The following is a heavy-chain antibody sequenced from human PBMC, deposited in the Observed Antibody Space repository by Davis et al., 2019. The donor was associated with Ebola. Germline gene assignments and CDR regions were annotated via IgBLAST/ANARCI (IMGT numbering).Heavy chain of an antibody. V-gene: IGHV3-48*01. CDR3: VVWEWFGELLYPFDY. D-gene: IGHD3-10*01. CDR1: GFTFSSYS. CDR2: ISSSSSTI. Sequence: PGGSLRLSCAASGFTFSSYSMNWVRQAPGKRLEWVSYISSSSSTIYYADSVKGRFTISRDNAKNSLYLQMNSLRAEDTAVYYCVVWEWFGELLYPFDYWGQGTLVTVSS. J-gene: IGHJ4*02.